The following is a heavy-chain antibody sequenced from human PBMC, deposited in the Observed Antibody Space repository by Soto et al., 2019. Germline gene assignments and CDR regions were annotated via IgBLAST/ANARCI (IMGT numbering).Heavy chain of an antibody. V-gene: IGHV3-33*01. CDR1: GFTFSTYG. CDR3: ARDIYYFDSSGYYDHDAFNI. CDR2: IWFDGTNK. D-gene: IGHD3-22*01. Sequence: QEQLVESGGGVVQPGRSLRLSCAASGFTFSTYGMHWVRQAPGKGLEWVAVIWFDGTNKYFADSVKGRFTISRDNSKNTVYLQMNSLRAEDTGVYYCARDIYYFDSSGYYDHDAFNIWGQGTMVTVSS. J-gene: IGHJ3*02.